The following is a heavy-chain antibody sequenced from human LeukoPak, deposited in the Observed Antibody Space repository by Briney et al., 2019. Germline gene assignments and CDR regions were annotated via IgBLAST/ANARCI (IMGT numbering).Heavy chain of an antibody. CDR3: ARGHSSSPNWFDP. Sequence: GGSLRLSCAASGFTFSSSGMSWARQAPGKGLEWVSYISSSSSTIYYADSVKGRFTISRDNAKNSLYLQMNSLRAEDTAVYYCARGHSSSPNWFDPWGQGTLVTVSS. D-gene: IGHD6-13*01. J-gene: IGHJ5*02. CDR1: GFTFSSSG. V-gene: IGHV3-48*01. CDR2: ISSSSSTI.